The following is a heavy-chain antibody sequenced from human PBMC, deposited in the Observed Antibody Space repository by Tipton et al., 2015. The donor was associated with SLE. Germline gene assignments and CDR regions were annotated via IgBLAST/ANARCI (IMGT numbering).Heavy chain of an antibody. V-gene: IGHV4-34*01. CDR1: GGSFSGYY. J-gene: IGHJ3*02. CDR2: INHSGST. Sequence: TLSLTCAVYGGSFSGYYWSWIRQPPGKGLEWIGEINHSGSTNYNPSLKSRATISVDTSKNQFSLKLSSVTAADTAVYYCARTSGYYYRLYFDIWGQGTMVTVSS. D-gene: IGHD3-22*01. CDR3: ARTSGYYYRLYFDI.